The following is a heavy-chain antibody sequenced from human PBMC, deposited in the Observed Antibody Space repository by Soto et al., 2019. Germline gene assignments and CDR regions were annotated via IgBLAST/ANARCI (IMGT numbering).Heavy chain of an antibody. D-gene: IGHD5-12*01. CDR3: AKDHDMGGYNHFDY. CDR1: GFTFSSYG. J-gene: IGHJ4*02. Sequence: GGSLRLSCAASGFTFSSYGMHWVRQAPGKGLEWVAVISYDGSNKYYADSVKGRFTISRDNSKNTLYLQMNSLRAEDTAVYYCAKDHDMGGYNHFDYWGQGTLVTVSS. V-gene: IGHV3-30*18. CDR2: ISYDGSNK.